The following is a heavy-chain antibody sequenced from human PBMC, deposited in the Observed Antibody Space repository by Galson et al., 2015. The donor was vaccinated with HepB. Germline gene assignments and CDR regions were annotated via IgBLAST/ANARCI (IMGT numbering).Heavy chain of an antibody. CDR3: ARVGGTMVRGVIIPWFDP. D-gene: IGHD3-10*01. Sequence: SLRLSCAASGFTFSSYWMSWVRQAPGKGLEWVANIKQDGSEKYYVDSVKGRFTISRDNAKNSLYLQMNSLRAEDTAVYYCARVGGTMVRGVIIPWFDPWGQGTLVTVSS. CDR1: GFTFSSYW. V-gene: IGHV3-7*03. J-gene: IGHJ5*02. CDR2: IKQDGSEK.